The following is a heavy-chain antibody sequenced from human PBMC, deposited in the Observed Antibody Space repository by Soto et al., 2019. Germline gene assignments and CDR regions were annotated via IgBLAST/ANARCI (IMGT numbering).Heavy chain of an antibody. Sequence: EVQLVESGGGLVKPGGSLRLSCAASGFTFSSYTMNWVRQAPGRGLEWVSSIGTSSSYIYYADSVKGRFTISRDNAKNSVFLQMNSLRADDTAVYYCARDSVRDYLYYYYGMDVWGQGTTVTVSS. D-gene: IGHD4-17*01. CDR1: GFTFSSYT. CDR2: IGTSSSYI. J-gene: IGHJ6*02. V-gene: IGHV3-21*01. CDR3: ARDSVRDYLYYYYGMDV.